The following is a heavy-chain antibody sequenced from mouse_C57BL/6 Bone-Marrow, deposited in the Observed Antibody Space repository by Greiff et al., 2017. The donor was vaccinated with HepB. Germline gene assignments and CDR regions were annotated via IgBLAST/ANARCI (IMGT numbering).Heavy chain of an antibody. J-gene: IGHJ4*01. CDR3: TREEAYYDYDVGAMDY. V-gene: IGHV1-15*01. D-gene: IGHD2-4*01. CDR2: IDPETGGT. Sequence: QVQLKESGAELVRPGASVTLSCKASGYTFTDYEMHWVKQTPVHGLEWIGAIDPETGGTAYNQKFKGKAILTADKSSSTAYMELRSLTSEDSAVYYCTREEAYYDYDVGAMDYWGQGTSVTVSS. CDR1: GYTFTDYE.